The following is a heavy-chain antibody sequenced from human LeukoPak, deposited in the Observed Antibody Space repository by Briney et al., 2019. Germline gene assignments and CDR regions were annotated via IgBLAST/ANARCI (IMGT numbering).Heavy chain of an antibody. Sequence: SGASLRLSCAASGFTVSSNYINWVRQAPGKGLEWGSVITSGGNTYYAASVKGRFTTSRDNSKNTLYVQMNSLRAEDTAIYYCARGRGYRDYDRPLDYWGQGTLVTVSS. V-gene: IGHV3-53*01. CDR1: GFTVSSNY. CDR2: ITSGGNT. CDR3: ARGRGYRDYDRPLDY. J-gene: IGHJ4*02. D-gene: IGHD5-12*01.